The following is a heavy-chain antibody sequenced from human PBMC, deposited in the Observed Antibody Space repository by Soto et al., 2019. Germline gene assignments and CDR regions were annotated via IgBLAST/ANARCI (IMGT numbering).Heavy chain of an antibody. J-gene: IGHJ4*02. CDR3: ARDRVYNYRYLDY. Sequence: SETLSLTCAVYGGSFSNYYWTWIRRPPGRGLEWIGEINHNGSTNYNPSLKSRLTISVDTSRNQFSLKLSSVTAADTAMYYCARDRVYNYRYLDYWGQGTRVTVSS. V-gene: IGHV4-34*01. CDR1: GGSFSNYY. CDR2: INHNGST. D-gene: IGHD3-16*02.